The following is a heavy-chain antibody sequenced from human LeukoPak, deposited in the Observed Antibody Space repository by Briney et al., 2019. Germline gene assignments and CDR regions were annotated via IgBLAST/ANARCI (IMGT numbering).Heavy chain of an antibody. J-gene: IGHJ4*02. CDR3: AKSRSGSANWALQIFDN. Sequence: GGSLRLSCAASGFTFSSYGMHWVRQAPGKGLEWVAFIRYDGSNKYYADSVKGRFTISRDNSKNSLFVQMNSLRAEDTAAYFCAKSRSGSANWALQIFDNWGQGTLVTVSS. D-gene: IGHD1-1*01. V-gene: IGHV3-30*02. CDR2: IRYDGSNK. CDR1: GFTFSSYG.